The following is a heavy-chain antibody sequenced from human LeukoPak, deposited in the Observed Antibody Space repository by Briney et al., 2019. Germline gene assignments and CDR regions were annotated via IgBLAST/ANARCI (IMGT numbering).Heavy chain of an antibody. V-gene: IGHV3-48*03. D-gene: IGHD3-10*02. CDR3: AELGITMIGGV. CDR2: ISSSGSTI. J-gene: IGHJ6*04. Sequence: GGSLRHSCAASGFTFSSYEMNWVRKAPGKGLKWVSYISSSGSTIYYADCVKGRFTMSRDNAKNSLYLQMNSLRAEDTAVYYCAELGITMIGGVWGKGTTVTISS. CDR1: GFTFSSYE.